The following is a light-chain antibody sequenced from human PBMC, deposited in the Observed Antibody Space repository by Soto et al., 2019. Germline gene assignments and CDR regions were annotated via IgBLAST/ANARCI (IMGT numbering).Light chain of an antibody. V-gene: IGLV2-23*01. J-gene: IGLJ3*02. CDR2: EGS. CDR3: CSYANNRV. CDR1: SSDVGSYNL. Sequence: QSALTQPASVSGSPGQSITISCTGTSSDVGSYNLVSWYQQHPGKAPKVMIYEGSKRPSRVSNRFSGSKYGNTASLTISGLQAEDEVDYYCCSYANNRVFGGGTKLTVL.